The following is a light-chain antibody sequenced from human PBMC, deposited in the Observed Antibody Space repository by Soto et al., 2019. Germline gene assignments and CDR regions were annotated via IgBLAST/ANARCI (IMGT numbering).Light chain of an antibody. CDR1: SSDVGSHNL. J-gene: IGLJ2*01. Sequence: QSALTQPASVSGSPGQSITISCTGTSSDVGSHNLVSWYQQHPGKAPKLMIYEVTQRPSGISNRFSGSKSGNTASLTISGLLAEDEADYYCCSNAGPGAVFGGGTKMTVL. V-gene: IGLV2-23*02. CDR3: CSNAGPGAV. CDR2: EVT.